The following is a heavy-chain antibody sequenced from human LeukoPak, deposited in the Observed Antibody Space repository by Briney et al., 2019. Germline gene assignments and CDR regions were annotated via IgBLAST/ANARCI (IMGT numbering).Heavy chain of an antibody. CDR2: INHSGST. CDR1: GGSFSGYY. D-gene: IGHD4-17*01. Sequence: PSETLSLTCAVYGGSFSGYYWSWIRQPPGKGLEWIGEINHSGSTNYNPSLKSRVTISVDTSKNQFSLKLSSVTAADTAVYYCARDRYGDPLFNYWGQGTLVTVSS. V-gene: IGHV4-34*01. CDR3: ARDRYGDPLFNY. J-gene: IGHJ4*02.